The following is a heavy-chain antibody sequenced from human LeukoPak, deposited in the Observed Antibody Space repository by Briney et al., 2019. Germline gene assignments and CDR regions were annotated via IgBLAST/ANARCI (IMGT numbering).Heavy chain of an antibody. CDR1: GFTFSSHW. D-gene: IGHD1-1*01. V-gene: IGHV3-74*01. Sequence: GGSLRLSRAASGFTFSSHWMHWVRQVPGKGLVWVSRIDSDGRITTYADSVKGRFTISRDNAKNTLYLQMNTLRDEDTAVYYCARDYNWNPPDYWGQGTLVTVSS. CDR3: ARDYNWNPPDY. J-gene: IGHJ4*02. CDR2: IDSDGRIT.